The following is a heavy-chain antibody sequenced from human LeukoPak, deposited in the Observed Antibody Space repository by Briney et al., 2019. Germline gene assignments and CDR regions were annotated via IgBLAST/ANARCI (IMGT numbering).Heavy chain of an antibody. CDR1: GYTFTSYY. Sequence: ASVKVSCKASGYTFTSYYMHWVRQAPGQGLEWMGIINPSGGSTSYAQKFQGRVTMTRDTSTSTVYMELSSLRSEDTAVYYCARARYCSGGSCYFGADALDIWGQGTMVTVSS. CDR2: INPSGGST. D-gene: IGHD2-15*01. V-gene: IGHV1-46*01. J-gene: IGHJ3*02. CDR3: ARARYCSGGSCYFGADALDI.